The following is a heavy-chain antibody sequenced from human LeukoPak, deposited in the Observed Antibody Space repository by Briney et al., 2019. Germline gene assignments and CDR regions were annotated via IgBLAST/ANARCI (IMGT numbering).Heavy chain of an antibody. CDR1: GYTFTSYD. CDR2: MNPNSGNT. Sequence: GASVKVSCKASGYTFTSYDINWVRQATGQGLEWMGWMNPNSGNTGYAQKFQGRVTMTSNTSISTAYMELSSLRSEDTAVYYCARRSAPWELGYYFDYWGQGTLVTVSS. J-gene: IGHJ4*02. CDR3: ARRSAPWELGYYFDY. D-gene: IGHD1-26*01. V-gene: IGHV1-8*01.